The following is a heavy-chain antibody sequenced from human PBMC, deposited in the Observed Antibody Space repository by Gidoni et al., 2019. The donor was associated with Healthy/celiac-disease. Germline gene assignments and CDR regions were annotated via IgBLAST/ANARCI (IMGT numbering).Heavy chain of an antibody. CDR3: ARNDPDSSGPWDAFDI. CDR2: IIPILGIA. V-gene: IGHV1-69*02. CDR1: GGTFSSYP. Sequence: QVQLVQSGAEVQKPGSSVKVSCKASGGTFSSYPISWVRQAPGQGLEWMGRIIPILGIANHAQKFQGTVTITADKSTSTAYMELSSLRSEVTAVYSCARNDPDSSGPWDAFDIWCQGTMVTVSS. D-gene: IGHD3-22*01. J-gene: IGHJ3*02.